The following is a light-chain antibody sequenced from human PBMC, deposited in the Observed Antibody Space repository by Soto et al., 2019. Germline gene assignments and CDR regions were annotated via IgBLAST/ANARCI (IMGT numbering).Light chain of an antibody. Sequence: DIQMTQSPSSLSASVGDTVTISCRASRSIRAYLNWYQHKPGKAPNPLIYGATTLHSGVPSRFSGSGSGTAFSLIISSLQPEDFATYYFQQTFSVTPLTFVGGTKVEI. CDR2: GAT. J-gene: IGKJ4*01. V-gene: IGKV1-39*01. CDR3: QQTFSVTPLT. CDR1: RSIRAY.